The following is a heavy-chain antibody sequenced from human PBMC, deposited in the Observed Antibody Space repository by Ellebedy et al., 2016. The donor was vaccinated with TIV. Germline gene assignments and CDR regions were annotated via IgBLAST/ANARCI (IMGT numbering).Heavy chain of an antibody. J-gene: IGHJ3*02. V-gene: IGHV5-51*01. CDR1: GYSFTSYW. D-gene: IGHD2-2*01. CDR3: ARAPQYQLRAFDI. Sequence: GGSLRLXXKGSGYSFTSYWIGWVRQMPGKGLEWMGIIYPGDSDTRYSPSFQGQVTISADKSISTAYLQWSSLKASDTAMYYCARAPQYQLRAFDIWGQGTMVTVSS. CDR2: IYPGDSDT.